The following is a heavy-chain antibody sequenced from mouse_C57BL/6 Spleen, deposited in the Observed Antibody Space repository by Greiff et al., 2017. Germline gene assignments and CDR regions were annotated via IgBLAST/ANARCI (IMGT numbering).Heavy chain of an antibody. J-gene: IGHJ2*01. Sequence: VQLQQPGAELVKPGASVKLSCKASGYTFTSYWMHWVKQRPGQGLEWIGMIHPNSGSTNYNEKFKSKATLTVDKSSSTAYMQLSSLTSEDSAVYYCARLDIYYGSSAFDYWGQGTTLTVSS. D-gene: IGHD1-1*01. CDR1: GYTFTSYW. CDR3: ARLDIYYGSSAFDY. CDR2: IHPNSGST. V-gene: IGHV1-64*01.